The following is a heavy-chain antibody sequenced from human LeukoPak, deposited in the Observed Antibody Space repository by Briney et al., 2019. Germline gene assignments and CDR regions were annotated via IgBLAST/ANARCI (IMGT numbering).Heavy chain of an antibody. D-gene: IGHD1-20*01. J-gene: IGHJ4*02. V-gene: IGHV3-33*01. CDR3: ARDRNNYSFDS. CDR2: TLTDGRIE. CDR1: GFRFGIYG. Sequence: GSLRLSSGASGFRFGIYGMRGGRRAPGKGLEWEAFTLTDGRIEFYANSVRGRFTPSRDNSNNPLYLHITSLRAEDTAMYYCARDRNNYSFDSCGQGTLRSVSA.